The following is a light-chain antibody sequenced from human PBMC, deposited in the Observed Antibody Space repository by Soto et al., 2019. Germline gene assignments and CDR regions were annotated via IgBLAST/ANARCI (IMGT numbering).Light chain of an antibody. Sequence: QSPLTQPASVSGSPGQSFTISCTGTSSDVGSYNLVSWYQQHPGKAPKLMIYEGSKRPSGVSNRFSGSKSGNTASLTISGLQAEDEADYYCCSYAGSSTVVFGGGTKLTVL. CDR1: SSDVGSYNL. V-gene: IGLV2-23*01. J-gene: IGLJ2*01. CDR3: CSYAGSSTVV. CDR2: EGS.